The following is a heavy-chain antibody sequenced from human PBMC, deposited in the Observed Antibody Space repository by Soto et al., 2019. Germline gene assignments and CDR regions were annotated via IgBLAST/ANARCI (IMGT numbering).Heavy chain of an antibody. CDR2: IYPGDSDT. Sequence: GESLKISCKGSGDNFNIYWIAWVRHMPGKGLEWMGIIYPGDSDTRYSPSFQGQVTISVDKSISTAYLQWSSLKASDTAIYYWVRQDGLGIYYFDYRGRRYLVTVSS. J-gene: IGHJ4*01. CDR1: GDNFNIYW. V-gene: IGHV5-51*01. CDR3: VRQDGLGIYYFDY. D-gene: IGHD3-10*01.